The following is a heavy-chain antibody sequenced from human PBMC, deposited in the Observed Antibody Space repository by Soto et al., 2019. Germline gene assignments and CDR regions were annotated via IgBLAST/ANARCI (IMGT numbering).Heavy chain of an antibody. CDR1: GGSFTSTNYF. V-gene: IGHV4-39*01. J-gene: IGHJ1*01. CDR2: MYYNGNT. D-gene: IGHD3-16*01. CDR3: ARLQIYESRAAPTPIFHP. Sequence: QLQESGPGLVKPSETLSLTCTVSGGSFTSTNYFWGWIRQPPGKGLEWIGYMYYNGNTFYSPSLKSRVTMSVDTSKRQFSLDLSSVTAADTAMYYCARLQIYESRAAPTPIFHPWGLGAMVTVSS.